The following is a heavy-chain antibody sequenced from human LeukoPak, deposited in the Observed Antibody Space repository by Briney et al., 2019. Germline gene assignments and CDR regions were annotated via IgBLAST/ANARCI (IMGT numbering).Heavy chain of an antibody. V-gene: IGHV4-59*01. CDR1: GGSISSYY. CDR3: ARVKDESSGYSHDAFDI. J-gene: IGHJ3*02. CDR2: IYYSGST. D-gene: IGHD3-22*01. Sequence: SETLSLTCTVSGGSISSYYWSWIRQPPGKGLEWIGYIYYSGSTNYNPSLKSRVTISVDTSKNQFSLKLSSVTAADTAVYYCARVKDESSGYSHDAFDIWGQGTMVTVSS.